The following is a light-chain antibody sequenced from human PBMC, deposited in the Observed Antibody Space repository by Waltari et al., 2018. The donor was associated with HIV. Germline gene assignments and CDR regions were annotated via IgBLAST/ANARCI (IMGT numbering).Light chain of an antibody. CDR2: KDT. CDR1: SSNIENDN. J-gene: IGLJ1*01. CDR3: VGWDSRLSGYV. Sequence: QSVLTQPPSAYGTSGQRVTISCSGSSSNIENDNVYWYQQLPGAAPRLLIYKDTQRPSGVPDRFTGSKSGTSASLAISGLRSEDEADYYCVGWDSRLSGYVFGTGTKVTVL. V-gene: IGLV1-47*01.